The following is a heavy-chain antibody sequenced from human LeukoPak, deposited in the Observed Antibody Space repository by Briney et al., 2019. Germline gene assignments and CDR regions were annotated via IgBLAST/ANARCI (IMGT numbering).Heavy chain of an antibody. CDR3: AKDRYSSSWYFDY. D-gene: IGHD6-13*01. V-gene: IGHV3-23*01. CDR1: GFTFSSYA. Sequence: GGSLRLSCAASGFTFSSYAMSWVRQAPGKGLEGVSAISGSGGSTYYAASLKCRFTISRDNSKNTLYLQMNSLRAEDTAVYYCAKDRYSSSWYFDYWGQGTLVTVSS. J-gene: IGHJ4*02. CDR2: ISGSGGST.